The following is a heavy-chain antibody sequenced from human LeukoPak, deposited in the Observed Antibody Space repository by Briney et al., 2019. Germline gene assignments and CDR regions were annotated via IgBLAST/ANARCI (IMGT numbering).Heavy chain of an antibody. D-gene: IGHD2-2*01. CDR2: INHSGST. CDR3: ASPAYCSSTSCSSGY. V-gene: IGHV4-34*01. Sequence: PSETLSLTCAVYGGSFSGYYWSWIRQPPGKGLEWIGEINHSGSTNYNPSLKSRVTISVDTSKNQFSLKLSSVTAADTAVYYCASPAYCSSTSCSSGYWGQGTLVTVSS. J-gene: IGHJ4*02. CDR1: GGSFSGYY.